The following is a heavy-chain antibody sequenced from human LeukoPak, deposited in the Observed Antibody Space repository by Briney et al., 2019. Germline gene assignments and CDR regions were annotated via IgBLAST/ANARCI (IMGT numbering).Heavy chain of an antibody. Sequence: SETLSLTCTVSGGSIRSYYWSWIRQPPGKGLEWIGYIHYSGSTKYNPSLKSRVTISVDTSKNQFSLRPRSVTAADTAVYYCAREGIAVADTYYYYYMDVWGKGTWVTVSS. CDR3: AREGIAVADTYYYYYMDV. CDR2: IHYSGST. J-gene: IGHJ6*03. CDR1: GGSIRSYY. V-gene: IGHV4-59*12. D-gene: IGHD6-19*01.